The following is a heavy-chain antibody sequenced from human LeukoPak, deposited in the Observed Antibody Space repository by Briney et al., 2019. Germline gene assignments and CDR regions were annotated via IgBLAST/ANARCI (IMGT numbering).Heavy chain of an antibody. CDR2: INQDGTEK. Sequence: SGGSLRLSCVASGFTFSTYWMTWVRQAPGKGLEWVANINQDGTEKNYVDSVKGRFTISRDNAKNSLYLQMNSLRAEDTAVYYCASRPGGPATVDYWGQGTLVTVSS. CDR3: ASRPGGPATVDY. J-gene: IGHJ4*02. CDR1: GFTFSTYW. V-gene: IGHV3-7*02. D-gene: IGHD6-6*01.